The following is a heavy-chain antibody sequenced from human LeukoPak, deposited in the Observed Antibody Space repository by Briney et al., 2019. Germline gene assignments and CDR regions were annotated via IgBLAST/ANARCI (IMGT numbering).Heavy chain of an antibody. CDR1: GFTFDDYA. J-gene: IGHJ4*02. Sequence: GSLRLSCAASGFTFDDYAMHWVRQAPGKGLEWVSLISGDGGSTYYADSVKGRFTISRDNSKNSLYLQMNSLRTEGTALYYCAKDYSDYGDSRFDYWGQGTLVTVSS. V-gene: IGHV3-43*02. D-gene: IGHD4-17*01. CDR3: AKDYSDYGDSRFDY. CDR2: ISGDGGST.